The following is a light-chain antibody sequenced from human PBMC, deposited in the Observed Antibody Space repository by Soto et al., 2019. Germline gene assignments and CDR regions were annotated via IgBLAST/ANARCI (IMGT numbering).Light chain of an antibody. CDR2: DVS. CDR1: SSDVGGYNY. V-gene: IGLV2-14*01. Sequence: QSALTQPASVSGSPGQSITISCTGTSSDVGGYNYVSWYQQHPGKAPKLMIYDVSNRPSGVSNRFSGSKSGNTASLTISGLQADDEADYYCRSYTSSSTLYVFGTGTKLTVL. CDR3: RSYTSSSTLYV. J-gene: IGLJ1*01.